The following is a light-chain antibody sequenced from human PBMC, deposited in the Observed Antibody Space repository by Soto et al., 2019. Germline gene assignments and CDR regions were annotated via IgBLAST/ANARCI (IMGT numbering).Light chain of an antibody. CDR2: GAS. CDR3: QLYGTSPKT. CDR1: ETVAGSY. Sequence: EIVLTQSPGTLSLSPGERATLSCRASETVAGSYLAWYQQKPGQAPRLLIHGASTRATGIADRFSGSGSGPDFTLTISRLEPEDFAVYYCQLYGTSPKTFGQGTRVDIK. J-gene: IGKJ1*01. V-gene: IGKV3-20*01.